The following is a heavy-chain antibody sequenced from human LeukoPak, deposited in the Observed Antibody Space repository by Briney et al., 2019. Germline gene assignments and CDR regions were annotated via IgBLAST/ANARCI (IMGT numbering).Heavy chain of an antibody. CDR2: IHYSGST. Sequence: SETLSLTCTVSGGSFSSNYWSWIRQPPGKGLEWIGYIHYSGSTNYNPSLRSRVTISVDTSKNHFSLTLSSVTAADTAVYYCARGQKYIYGYTVTELGSRYFDYWGQGTLVTVSS. J-gene: IGHJ4*02. V-gene: IGHV4-59*01. CDR1: GGSFSSNY. D-gene: IGHD5-18*01. CDR3: ARGQKYIYGYTVTELGSRYFDY.